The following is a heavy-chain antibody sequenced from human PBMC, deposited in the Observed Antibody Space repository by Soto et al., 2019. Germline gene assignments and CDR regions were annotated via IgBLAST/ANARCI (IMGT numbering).Heavy chain of an antibody. J-gene: IGHJ4*02. V-gene: IGHV3-21*04. Sequence: PGGSLRLSCAASGFTFSWDAMNWVRQAPGKGLEWVSSISTTSTYIYYADSVKGRFTISRDNSKNTLYLQMNSLRAEDTAVYYCATRRPSDYWGQGTLVTVSS. CDR3: ATRRPSDY. CDR2: ISTTSTYI. CDR1: GFTFSWDA.